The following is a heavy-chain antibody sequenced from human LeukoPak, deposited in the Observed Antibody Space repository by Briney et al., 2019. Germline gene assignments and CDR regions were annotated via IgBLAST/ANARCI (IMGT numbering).Heavy chain of an antibody. D-gene: IGHD3-16*02. V-gene: IGHV4-34*01. CDR1: GGSISSYY. Sequence: SETLSLTCTVSGGSISSYYWSWIRQPPGKGLEWIGEINHSGSTNYNPSLKSRVTISVDTSKNQFSLKLSSVTAADTAVYYCARGRVLSAALDYWGQGTLVTVSS. J-gene: IGHJ4*02. CDR3: ARGRVLSAALDY. CDR2: INHSGST.